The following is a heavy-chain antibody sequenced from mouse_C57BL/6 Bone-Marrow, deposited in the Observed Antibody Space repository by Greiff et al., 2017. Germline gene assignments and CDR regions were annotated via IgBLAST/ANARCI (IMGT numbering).Heavy chain of an antibody. D-gene: IGHD2-3*01. CDR3: AREDDGYYGCAY. V-gene: IGHV1-42*01. J-gene: IGHJ3*01. CDR2: INPSTGGT. Sequence: VQLQQSGPELVKPGASVKISCKASGYSFTGYYMNWVKQSPEKSLEWIGEINPSTGGTTYNQKFTAKATLTVDKSSSTAYMQLKSLTSEDSAVYYCAREDDGYYGCAYWGQGTLGTGPA. CDR1: GYSFTGYY.